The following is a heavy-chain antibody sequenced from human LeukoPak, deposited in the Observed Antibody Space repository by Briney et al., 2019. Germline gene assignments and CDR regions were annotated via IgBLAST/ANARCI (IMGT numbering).Heavy chain of an antibody. V-gene: IGHV3-66*01. Sequence: GGSLRLSCAASVFTVNRSYMNWVRQAPGKGLDWVSVIYSGGSTNYADSVKGRFTISRDNSKNMVYLQMNSLRAEDTAVYYCVRGATSVTAPFWGQGTMVTVSS. CDR3: VRGATSVTAPF. CDR2: IYSGGST. D-gene: IGHD2-21*02. J-gene: IGHJ3*01. CDR1: VFTVNRSY.